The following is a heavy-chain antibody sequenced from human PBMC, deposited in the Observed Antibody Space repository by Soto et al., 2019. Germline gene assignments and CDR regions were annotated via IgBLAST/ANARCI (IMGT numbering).Heavy chain of an antibody. Sequence: GGSLRLSCAASGFTFSSYSMNWVRQAPGKGLEWVSSISSSSSYIYYADSVKGRFTISRDNAKNSLYLQMNILRAEETAVYYCARSIGGCINDTWGQGTLVTVS. J-gene: IGHJ5*02. CDR2: ISSSSSYI. V-gene: IGHV3-21*01. CDR1: GFTFSSYS. D-gene: IGHD3-16*01. CDR3: ARSIGGCINDT.